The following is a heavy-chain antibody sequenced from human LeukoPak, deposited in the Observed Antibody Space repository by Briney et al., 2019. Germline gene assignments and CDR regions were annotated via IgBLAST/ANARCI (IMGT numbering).Heavy chain of an antibody. CDR3: AKDQQIVSAKYYFDS. Sequence: SLTLSCAASGFTFTRYAMHWVRRAPGKELEWVAVIANDGRDKHSKDSVKGRFTITRDNAKNTVCLNMNRLRVEDMDVYYCAKDQQIVSAKYYFDSWGQGILVTVSS. CDR1: GFTFTRYA. D-gene: IGHD1/OR15-1a*01. J-gene: IGHJ4*02. CDR2: IANDGRDK. V-gene: IGHV3-30*18.